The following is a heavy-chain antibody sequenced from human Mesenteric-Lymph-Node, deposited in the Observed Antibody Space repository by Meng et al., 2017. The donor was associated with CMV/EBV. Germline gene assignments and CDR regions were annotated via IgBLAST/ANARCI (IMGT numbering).Heavy chain of an antibody. Sequence: ASVKVSCKTSGYTFTSYGISWVRQAPGQGLEWMGWISAYNGSTNYAQKIQGRVTMTTDTSTSTSYMELKSLRSDDTAVYYCARDLRRIRSSRYAYADYWGQGTLVTVSS. V-gene: IGHV1-18*01. J-gene: IGHJ4*02. CDR2: ISAYNGST. CDR1: GYTFTSYG. CDR3: ARDLRRIRSSRYAYADY. D-gene: IGHD6-6*01.